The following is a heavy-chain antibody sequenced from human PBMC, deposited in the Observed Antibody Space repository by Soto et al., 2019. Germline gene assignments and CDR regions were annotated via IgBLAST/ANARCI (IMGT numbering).Heavy chain of an antibody. CDR1: GFTFSDYY. V-gene: IGHV3-11*01. D-gene: IGHD2-15*01. CDR2: ISSSGSTI. CDR3: ATQVVAATFVDY. Sequence: GGSLRLSCAASGFTFSDYYMSWIRQAPGKGLEWVSYISSSGSTIYYAGSVKGRFTISRDNAKNSLYLQMNSLRAEDTAVYYCATQVVAATFVDYWGQGTLVTVSS. J-gene: IGHJ4*02.